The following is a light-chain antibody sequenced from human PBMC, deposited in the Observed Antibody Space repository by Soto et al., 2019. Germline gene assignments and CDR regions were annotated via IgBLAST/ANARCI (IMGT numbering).Light chain of an antibody. V-gene: IGKV2D-29*01. CDR3: LQRGS. CDR2: AVS. CDR1: QSLLHSDGTTY. Sequence: DLVMNQTPLSLSVTPGQPASISCKSSQSLLHSDGTTYLYWYLQKPGQPPQLLLYAVSNRFSGVPDRFSSNGSSTDFTLQISRVEPEYVGVYYCLQRGSFGQGPKLEIK. J-gene: IGKJ2*01.